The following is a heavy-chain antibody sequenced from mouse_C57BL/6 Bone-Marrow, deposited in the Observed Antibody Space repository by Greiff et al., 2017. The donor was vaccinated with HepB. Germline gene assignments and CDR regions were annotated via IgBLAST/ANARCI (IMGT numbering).Heavy chain of an antibody. D-gene: IGHD2-4*01. CDR2: IYPGDGDT. CDR1: GYAFSSYW. J-gene: IGHJ3*01. Sequence: QVQLKESGAELVKPGASVKISCKASGYAFSSYWMNWVKQRPGKGLEWIGQIYPGDGDTNYNGKFKGKATLTADKSSSTAYMQLSSLTSEDSAVYFCARVDYSSFAYWGQGTLVTVSA. V-gene: IGHV1-80*01. CDR3: ARVDYSSFAY.